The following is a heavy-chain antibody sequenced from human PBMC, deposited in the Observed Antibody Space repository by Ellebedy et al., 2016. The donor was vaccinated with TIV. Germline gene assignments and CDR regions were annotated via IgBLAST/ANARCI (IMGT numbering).Heavy chain of an antibody. CDR1: GFTFSSYS. CDR3: ARGGAGFDSMNRELSFDS. D-gene: IGHD1-26*01. CDR2: VRSSFNSL. Sequence: GESLKISXEASGFTFSSYSMNWVRQAPGKGLEWVAFVRSSFNSLSYADSVKGRFTISRDDAENSLFLQMNSLRDEDTAVYYCARGGAGFDSMNRELSFDSWGQGTLVIVSS. V-gene: IGHV3-48*02. J-gene: IGHJ4*02.